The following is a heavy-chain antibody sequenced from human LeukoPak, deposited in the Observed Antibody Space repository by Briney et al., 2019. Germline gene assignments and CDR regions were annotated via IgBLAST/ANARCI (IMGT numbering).Heavy chain of an antibody. V-gene: IGHV4-34*01. D-gene: IGHD6-19*01. Sequence: SETLSLTCAVYGGSFSGYYWSWIRQPPGKGLEWIGEINHTGNTNYNPSPKSRVTISVDTSKNQFSLKLSSVTAADTAVYYCARARGAVAAYFDYWGQGTLVTVSS. J-gene: IGHJ4*02. CDR2: INHTGNT. CDR3: ARARGAVAAYFDY. CDR1: GGSFSGYY.